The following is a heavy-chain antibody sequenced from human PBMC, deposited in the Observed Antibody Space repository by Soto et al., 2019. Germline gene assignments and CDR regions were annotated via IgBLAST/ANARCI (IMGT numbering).Heavy chain of an antibody. CDR2: ISYDGSNK. CDR3: AKDGIVGYCSGGSCYSGVDY. Sequence: GGSLRLSCAASGFTFSSYGMHWVRQAPGKGLEWVAVISYDGSNKYYADSVKGRFTISRDNSKNTLYLQMNSLRAEDTAVYYCAKDGIVGYCSGGSCYSGVDYWGQGT. V-gene: IGHV3-30*18. CDR1: GFTFSSYG. J-gene: IGHJ4*02. D-gene: IGHD2-15*01.